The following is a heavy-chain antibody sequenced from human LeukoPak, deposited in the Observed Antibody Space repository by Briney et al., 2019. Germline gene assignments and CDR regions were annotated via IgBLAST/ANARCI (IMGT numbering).Heavy chain of an antibody. CDR1: GFTFSSYS. CDR2: ITRSSSPI. Sequence: GGSLKLSCAASGFTFSSYSMNWVRQAPGKGLEWVAYITRSSSPIYYADSVKGRFTISRDNVENSLHLQMNSLRAEDTAMYYCTRDPHALDYWGQGTLVTVSS. CDR3: TRDPHALDY. V-gene: IGHV3-48*01. J-gene: IGHJ4*02.